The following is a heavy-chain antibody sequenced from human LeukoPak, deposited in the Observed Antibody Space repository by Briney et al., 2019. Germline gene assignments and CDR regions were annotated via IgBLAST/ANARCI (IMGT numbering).Heavy chain of an antibody. D-gene: IGHD2-2*01. Sequence: PGGSLRLSCAASGFTLISHSMNWVRQAPGKGLEWVASINSGSSYIYYADSVKGRFTISRDNAKNSLYLQMNSLRAEDTAVYYCARERYSTIQNDALDIWGQGTMVTVSS. CDR3: ARERYSTIQNDALDI. V-gene: IGHV3-21*01. CDR1: GFTLISHS. CDR2: INSGSSYI. J-gene: IGHJ3*02.